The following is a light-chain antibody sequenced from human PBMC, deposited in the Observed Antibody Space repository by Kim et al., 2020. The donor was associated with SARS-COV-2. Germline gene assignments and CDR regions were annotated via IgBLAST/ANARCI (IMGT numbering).Light chain of an antibody. J-gene: IGKJ2*01. CDR3: QQYNNWPFMYT. CDR1: QSVSSN. Sequence: EIVMTQSPATLSVSPGERATLSCRASQSVSSNLAWYQQKPGQAPRLLIYGASTRATGIPARFSGSGSGTEFTLTIRSLQSEDFAVYYCQQYNNWPFMYTFGQGTKLEI. V-gene: IGKV3-15*01. CDR2: GAS.